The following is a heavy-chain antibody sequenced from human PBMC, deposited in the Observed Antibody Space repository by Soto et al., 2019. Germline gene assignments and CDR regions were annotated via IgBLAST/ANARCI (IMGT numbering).Heavy chain of an antibody. CDR2: TSNNGDTA. Sequence: EVQLLESGGGLVQPGGSLTLSCATSAFTFSSYAMVWVRQAAEKGLEWVASTSNNGDTAYYADSVKGRFTISRGNSENTLYLQMNGLRADDTALYFCAKSRVFIGAIVTLLDSWGQGTQVTVSS. J-gene: IGHJ4*02. CDR3: AKSRVFIGAIVTLLDS. CDR1: AFTFSSYA. V-gene: IGHV3-23*01. D-gene: IGHD3-16*02.